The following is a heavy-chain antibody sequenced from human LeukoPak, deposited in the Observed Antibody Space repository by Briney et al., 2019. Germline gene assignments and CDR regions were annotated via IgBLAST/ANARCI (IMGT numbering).Heavy chain of an antibody. D-gene: IGHD3-10*01. CDR1: GGSISSYY. Sequence: SETLSLTCTVSGGSISSYYWSWIRQPPGKGLEWIGYIYYSGSTNYNPSLKSRVTISVDTSKNQFSPKLSSVTAADTAVYYCARGTTVTMVRGVPPRFDYWGQGTLVTVSS. V-gene: IGHV4-59*08. CDR3: ARGTTVTMVRGVPPRFDY. J-gene: IGHJ4*02. CDR2: IYYSGST.